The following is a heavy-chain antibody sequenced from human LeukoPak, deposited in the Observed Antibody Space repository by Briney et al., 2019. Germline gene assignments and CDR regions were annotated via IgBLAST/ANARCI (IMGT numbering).Heavy chain of an antibody. V-gene: IGHV3-74*01. CDR3: VREGYGPGNYPYDS. D-gene: IGHD3-10*01. CDR2: ITSDGTDS. J-gene: IGHJ4*02. CDR1: GFTFRSHW. Sequence: GGSLRLSCVASGFTFRSHWIHWVRQAPGKGLVWVSRITSDGTDSIYADSVKGRFTVSRKNAENTVYLQMNSLRAEDTAVYHCVREGYGPGNYPYDSWGQGTLVTVSS.